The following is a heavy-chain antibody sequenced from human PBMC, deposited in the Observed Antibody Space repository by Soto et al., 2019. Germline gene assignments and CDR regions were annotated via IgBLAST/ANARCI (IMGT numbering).Heavy chain of an antibody. Sequence: QVQLVQSGAEVKKPGSSVKVSCKASGDTFTSNAISWVRQAPGQGLEWMGTVLPVFGTTNYAPKFRGRLTITADDSSSTAYMELRSLKSEDTAVYYCARDRALRGFDYWGQGTLVTVSS. V-gene: IGHV1-69*18. J-gene: IGHJ4*02. CDR3: ARDRALRGFDY. CDR1: GDTFTSNA. CDR2: VLPVFGTT. D-gene: IGHD3-10*01.